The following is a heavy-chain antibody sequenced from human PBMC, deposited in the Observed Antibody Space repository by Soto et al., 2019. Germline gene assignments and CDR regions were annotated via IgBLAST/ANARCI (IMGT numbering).Heavy chain of an antibody. Sequence: SETLSLTCAVYGGSFSGYYWSWIRQPPGKGLEWIGEINHSGSTNYNPSLKSRVTISVDASKNQFSLGLSSVTAADTAVYYCAPIVGALDPWGQGTLVTVSS. V-gene: IGHV4-34*01. D-gene: IGHD2-15*01. CDR2: INHSGST. CDR1: GGSFSGYY. CDR3: APIVGALDP. J-gene: IGHJ5*02.